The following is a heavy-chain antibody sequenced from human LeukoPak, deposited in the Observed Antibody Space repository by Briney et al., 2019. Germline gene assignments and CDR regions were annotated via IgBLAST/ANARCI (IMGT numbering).Heavy chain of an antibody. J-gene: IGHJ4*02. CDR1: GFTFDNYA. CDR3: TRSTGWYNYFDY. Sequence: GRSLRLSCAASGFTFDNYAMHWVRQAPGKGLEWVSGITWNSGSIAYADSVKGRFTISRDNAKNSLYLQMNSLRAEDVALYYCTRSTGWYNYFDYWGQGALVTVSS. D-gene: IGHD6-19*01. CDR2: ITWNSGSI. V-gene: IGHV3-9*03.